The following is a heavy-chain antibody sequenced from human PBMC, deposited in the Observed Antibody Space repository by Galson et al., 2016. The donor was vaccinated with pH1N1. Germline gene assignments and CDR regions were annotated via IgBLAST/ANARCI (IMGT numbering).Heavy chain of an antibody. D-gene: IGHD6-13*01. CDR3: AAISSSWYTHFDS. V-gene: IGHV4-4*09. CDR1: DDSISSYY. CDR2: IKTSGST. Sequence: ETLSLTCSVSDDSISSYYWSWLRQPPGKGLEWIGYIKTSGSTYYKPSLKSRVSISVDTSKNEFFLKLTSVTAADTAIYYCAAISSSWYTHFDSWGQGTLVTVSS. J-gene: IGHJ4*02.